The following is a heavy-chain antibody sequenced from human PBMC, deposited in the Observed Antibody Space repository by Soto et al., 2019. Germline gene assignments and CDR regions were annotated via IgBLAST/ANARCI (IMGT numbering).Heavy chain of an antibody. D-gene: IGHD6-13*01. Sequence: PGGSLRLSCTASGFTFGDYAMSWFRQAPGKGLEWVGFIRSKAYGGTTEYAASXXXXXXXXRDDSKSIAYLQMNSLKTEDTAVYYCTRENIAADYGYWGQGTLVTVSS. CDR2: IRSKAYGGTT. CDR3: TRENIAADYGY. CDR1: GFTFGDYA. V-gene: IGHV3-49*03. J-gene: IGHJ4*02.